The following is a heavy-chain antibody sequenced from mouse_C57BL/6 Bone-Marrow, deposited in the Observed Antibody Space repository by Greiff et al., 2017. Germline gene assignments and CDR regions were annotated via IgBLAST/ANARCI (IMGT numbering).Heavy chain of an antibody. CDR2: IDPENGDT. J-gene: IGHJ3*01. Sequence: EVQLQQSGAELVRPGASVKLSCTASGFNIKDDYMPWVKQRPEQGLEWIGWIDPENGDTEYASKFQGKATITADTSSNTAYLQLSSLTSEDTAVYYCTGVLLRYWFAYWGEGALVTESA. V-gene: IGHV14-4*01. D-gene: IGHD1-1*01. CDR1: GFNIKDDY. CDR3: TGVLLRYWFAY.